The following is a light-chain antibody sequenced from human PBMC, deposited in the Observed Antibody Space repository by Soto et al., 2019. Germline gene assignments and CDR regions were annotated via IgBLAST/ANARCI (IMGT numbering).Light chain of an antibody. CDR1: QSLGSN. CDR3: QQYNNWPWT. CDR2: GAS. Sequence: EIVMTQSPATLSVSPGERATLSCRASQSLGSNLAWYQAKPGQAPRLLIYGASSRATGVPARVSGSGSGTDFTLILSSLQSEDVAVYYCQQYNNWPWTFGRETKVEIK. J-gene: IGKJ1*01. V-gene: IGKV3-15*01.